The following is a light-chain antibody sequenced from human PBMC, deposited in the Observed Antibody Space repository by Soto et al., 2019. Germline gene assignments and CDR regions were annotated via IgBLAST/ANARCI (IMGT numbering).Light chain of an antibody. J-gene: IGKJ1*01. CDR2: GIS. CDR1: QSVTSNY. CDR3: PQYTDWQLT. Sequence: EVVMTQSPATLSVSRGERATLSCRASQSVTSNYLAWYQQKPGQAPRLLIYGISTRATGVPDRFSGSGSGKYLTVTISRLEPEDFAVYYCPQYTDWQLTLGQRTKVDIK. V-gene: IGKV3-20*01.